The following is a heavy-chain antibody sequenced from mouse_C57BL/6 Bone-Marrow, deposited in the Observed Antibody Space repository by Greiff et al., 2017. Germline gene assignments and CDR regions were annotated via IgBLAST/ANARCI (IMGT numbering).Heavy chain of an antibody. CDR2: IYPGSGNT. J-gene: IGHJ4*01. V-gene: IGHV1-66*01. CDR1: GYSFTSYY. D-gene: IGHD1-1*01. Sequence: QVQLKESGPELVKPGASVKISCKASGYSFTSYYIHWVKQRPGQGLEWIGWIYPGSGNTKYNEKFKGKATLTADTSSSTAYMQLSSLTSEDSAVYYCARPLLPSYSSGEDYWGQGTSVTVSS. CDR3: ARPLLPSYSSGEDY.